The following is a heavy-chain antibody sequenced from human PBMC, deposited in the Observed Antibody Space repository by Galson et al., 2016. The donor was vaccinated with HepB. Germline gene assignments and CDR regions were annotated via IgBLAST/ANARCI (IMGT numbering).Heavy chain of an antibody. D-gene: IGHD6-13*01. CDR1: GFSFSTHG. Sequence: SLRLSCAASGFSFSTHGMPWVRQAPGKGLEWVAVISFDGVDTYHADSVKGRFTISRDNSKDTLYLQMNSLRGEDTAVYYCAKDQSLIAAVPDYWGQGTLVTVSS. V-gene: IGHV3-30*18. CDR2: ISFDGVDT. CDR3: AKDQSLIAAVPDY. J-gene: IGHJ4*02.